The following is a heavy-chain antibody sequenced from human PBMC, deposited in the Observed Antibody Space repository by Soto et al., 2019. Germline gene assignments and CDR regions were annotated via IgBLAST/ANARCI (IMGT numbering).Heavy chain of an antibody. V-gene: IGHV3-7*05. CDR1: EFTFNTYW. D-gene: IGHD6-19*01. J-gene: IGHJ6*02. CDR3: ARDWGTPGRGSAVDYYYHYGMDV. Sequence: EVQLVESGGGLVQPGGSLRLACLASEFTFNTYWMNWVRQAPGRGLEWVANIKDDGGENNYVDAVQGRFTISRDNAKNSLYMQINSLRGEDTAVYFCARDWGTPGRGSAVDYYYHYGMDVWGQGTTVTVSS. CDR2: IKDDGGEN.